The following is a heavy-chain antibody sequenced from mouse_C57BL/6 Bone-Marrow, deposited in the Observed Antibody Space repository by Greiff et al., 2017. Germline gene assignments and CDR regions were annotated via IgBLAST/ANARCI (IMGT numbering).Heavy chain of an antibody. CDR2: IRSKSNNYAT. CDR3: VRPLYSNYAMDY. CDR1: GFSFNTYA. J-gene: IGHJ4*01. D-gene: IGHD2-5*01. V-gene: IGHV10-1*01. Sequence: EVKVVESGGGLVQPKGSLKLSCAASGFSFNTYAMNWVRQAPGKGLEWVARIRSKSNNYATYYADSVKDRFTISRDDSESMLYLQMNNLKTEDTAMYYCVRPLYSNYAMDYWGQGTSVTVSS.